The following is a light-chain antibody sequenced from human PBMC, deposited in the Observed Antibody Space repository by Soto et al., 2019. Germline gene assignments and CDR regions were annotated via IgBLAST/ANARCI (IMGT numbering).Light chain of an antibody. CDR2: EVS. CDR1: SSDVGGYNY. V-gene: IGLV2-14*01. J-gene: IGLJ2*01. Sequence: QSALTQPASVSGSPGQSITISCTGTSSDVGGYNYVSWYQQHTGKAPKLMIYEVSNRPSGVHNRFSGSKSGNTASLTISGLQAEDEADYYCSSYTSSSTVVFGGGTKVTLL. CDR3: SSYTSSSTVV.